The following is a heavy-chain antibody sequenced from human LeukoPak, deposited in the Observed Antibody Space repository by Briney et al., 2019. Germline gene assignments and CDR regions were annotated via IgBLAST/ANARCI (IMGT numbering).Heavy chain of an antibody. CDR1: GFTLSDHY. CDR3: AREGGPYRPLDY. Sequence: GGSLRLSCAASGFTLSDHYMSWIRQAPGKGLEWVSYISTFSRYTSYADSVKGRFTISRDNAKNSLYLQMNSLRAEDTAVYYCAREGGPYRPLDYSGQGTLVTVSS. V-gene: IGHV3-11*06. CDR2: ISTFSRYT. J-gene: IGHJ4*02.